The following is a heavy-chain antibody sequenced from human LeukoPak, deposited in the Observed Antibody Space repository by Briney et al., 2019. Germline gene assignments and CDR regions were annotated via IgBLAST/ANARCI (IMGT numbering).Heavy chain of an antibody. D-gene: IGHD5-18*01. Sequence: SETLSLTCTVSGGSISTSSYYWGWIRQSPGKGLEWIGTIYYSGTTYYNASLKSRLTMSIDTSRNQFYLRLSSVTAADTAVYFCATSFTALIMSWGQGTLVTATS. J-gene: IGHJ5*02. CDR3: ATSFTALIMS. CDR1: GGSISTSSYY. CDR2: IYYSGTT. V-gene: IGHV4-39*07.